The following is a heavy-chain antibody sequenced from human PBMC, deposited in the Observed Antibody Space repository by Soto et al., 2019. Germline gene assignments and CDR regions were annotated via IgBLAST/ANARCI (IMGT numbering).Heavy chain of an antibody. CDR1: GFTFSSYS. V-gene: IGHV3-21*01. Sequence: GGSLRLSCAASGFTFSSYSMNWVRQAPGKGLEWVSSISSSSSYIYYADSVKGRFTISRDNAKNSLYLQMNSLRAEDTAVYYCARAPPGEYYYDRSGHMYYFDYWGQGTLVTVSS. CDR2: ISSSSSYI. J-gene: IGHJ4*02. D-gene: IGHD3-22*01. CDR3: ARAPPGEYYYDRSGHMYYFDY.